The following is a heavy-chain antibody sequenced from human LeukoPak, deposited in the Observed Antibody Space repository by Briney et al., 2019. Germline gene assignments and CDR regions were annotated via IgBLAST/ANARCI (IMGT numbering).Heavy chain of an antibody. Sequence: GGSLRLSCAASGFTFSSYWMHWVRQAPGKGLVWVSRINSDGSSTSYADSVKGRFTISRDNAKNTLYLQMNSLRAEDTAVYYCARARGYCSSTSCYEGGFDYWGQGTLVTVSS. J-gene: IGHJ4*02. D-gene: IGHD2-2*01. CDR1: GFTFSSYW. CDR2: INSDGSST. CDR3: ARARGYCSSTSCYEGGFDY. V-gene: IGHV3-74*01.